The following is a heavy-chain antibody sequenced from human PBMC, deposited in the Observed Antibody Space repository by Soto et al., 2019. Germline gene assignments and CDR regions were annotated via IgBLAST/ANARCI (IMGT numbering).Heavy chain of an antibody. D-gene: IGHD2-15*01. CDR1: GYTFTGYF. J-gene: IGHJ6*02. CDR3: ARVDCSGGSWQWSGMDV. V-gene: IGHV1-2*02. Sequence: QVQVVQSGAEVKKPGASVKVSCKASGYTFTGYFMHWVRQAPGQGLEWMGWMNPNNGGTNYAQKFQGRVTMTRDTSISTSCMEMSRLRSDVTAVYYFARVDCSGGSWQWSGMDVWGQGTTVTVFS. CDR2: MNPNNGGT.